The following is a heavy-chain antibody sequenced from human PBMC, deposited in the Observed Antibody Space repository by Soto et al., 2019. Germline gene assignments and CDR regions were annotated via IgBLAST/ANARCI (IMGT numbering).Heavy chain of an antibody. V-gene: IGHV3-23*01. J-gene: IGHJ4*02. CDR3: AKDLIYGYNSGRPFDY. Sequence: EVQLLESGGGLVQPGGSLRRSCAASGFTFSSYAMSWVRQAPGKGLEWVSAIGGRGDSTYYADSVKGRFTISRDNSRDTLYLQMNSLRAEDTAVYYCAKDLIYGYNSGRPFDYWGQGTLVTVSS. CDR1: GFTFSSYA. CDR2: IGGRGDST. D-gene: IGHD6-19*01.